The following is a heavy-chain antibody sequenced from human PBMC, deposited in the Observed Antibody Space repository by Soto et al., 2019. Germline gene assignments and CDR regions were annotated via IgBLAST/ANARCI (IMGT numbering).Heavy chain of an antibody. CDR2: IYYSGST. Sequence: SETLSLTCTVSGGSISSGGYYWSWIRQHPGKGLEWIGYIYYSGSTYYNPSLKSRVTISVDTSKNQFSLKLSSVTAADTAVYYCARDLGSFYSSSWPGSSWFDPWGQGTLVTVSS. CDR3: ARDLGSFYSSSWPGSSWFDP. V-gene: IGHV4-31*03. J-gene: IGHJ5*02. D-gene: IGHD6-13*01. CDR1: GGSISSGGYY.